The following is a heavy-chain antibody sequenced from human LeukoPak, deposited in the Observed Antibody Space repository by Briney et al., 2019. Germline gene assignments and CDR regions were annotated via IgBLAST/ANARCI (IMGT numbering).Heavy chain of an antibody. J-gene: IGHJ1*01. V-gene: IGHV1-2*06. Sequence: GASVKVSCKASGYTFTGYYMHWVRQAPGQGLEWMGRINPNSGGTNYAQKFQGRVTMTRDTSISTAYMELSRLRSDDTAVYYCAREAPGVYCSGGSCYFGSEYFQHWGQGTLVTVSS. D-gene: IGHD2-15*01. CDR1: GYTFTGYY. CDR2: INPNSGGT. CDR3: AREAPGVYCSGGSCYFGSEYFQH.